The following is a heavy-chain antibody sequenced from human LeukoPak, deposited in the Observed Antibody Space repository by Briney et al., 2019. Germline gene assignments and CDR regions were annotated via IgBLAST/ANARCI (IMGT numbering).Heavy chain of an antibody. CDR1: GGTFSNYA. V-gene: IGHV1-69*05. D-gene: IGHD6-13*01. CDR2: IIPIFGTA. Sequence: ASVKVSCKASGGTFSNYAISWVRQAPGQGLEWMGGIIPIFGTANYAQKFQGRVTITTDESTSTAYMELSSLRSEDTAVYYCARSTIAAAGTVYYYMDVWGKGTTVTVSS. J-gene: IGHJ6*03. CDR3: ARSTIAAAGTVYYYMDV.